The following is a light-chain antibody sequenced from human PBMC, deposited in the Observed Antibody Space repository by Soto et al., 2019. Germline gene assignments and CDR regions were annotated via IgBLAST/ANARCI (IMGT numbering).Light chain of an antibody. V-gene: IGKV3-15*01. J-gene: IGKJ3*01. Sequence: EIVMTQSPATLSVSPGERATLSCRASQSVSSNLAWYQQKPGQAPSLLIYGASTRATGIPARFSGSGSGTEFTLTISSLQSEDFAVYYCQQYNNWPRISTFGPGTKVDIK. CDR2: GAS. CDR1: QSVSSN. CDR3: QQYNNWPRIST.